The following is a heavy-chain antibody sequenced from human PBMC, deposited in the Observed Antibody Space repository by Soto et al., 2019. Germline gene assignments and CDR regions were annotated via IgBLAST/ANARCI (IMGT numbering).Heavy chain of an antibody. Sequence: KGLEWVSAISGSGGSTYYADSVKGRFTISRDNSKNTLYLQMNSLRAEDTAVYFFFFQAEDGIRDALSVSAFLLNRSSDL. J-gene: IGHJ2*01. CDR3: FFQAEDGIRDALSVSAFLLNRSSDL. CDR2: ISGSGGST. V-gene: IGHV3-23*01. D-gene: IGHD2-15*01.